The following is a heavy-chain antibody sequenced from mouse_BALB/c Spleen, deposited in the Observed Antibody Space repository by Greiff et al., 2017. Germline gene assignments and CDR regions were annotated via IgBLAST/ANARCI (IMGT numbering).Heavy chain of an antibody. CDR1: GFTFSSYA. Sequence: EVQLVESGGGLVKPGGSLKLSCAASGFTFSSYAMSWVRQTPEKRLEWVASISSGGSTYYPDSVKGRFTSSRDNARNILYLQMSSLRSEDTAMYYCARRDYDDAMDYWGQGTAVTVSS. CDR2: ISSGGST. CDR3: ARRDYDDAMDY. J-gene: IGHJ4*01. V-gene: IGHV5-6-5*01. D-gene: IGHD2-4*01.